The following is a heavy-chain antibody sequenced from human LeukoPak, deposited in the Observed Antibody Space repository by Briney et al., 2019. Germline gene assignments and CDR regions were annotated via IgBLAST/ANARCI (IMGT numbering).Heavy chain of an antibody. V-gene: IGHV3-23*05. CDR2: LDESGSAT. Sequence: GGSLRLSCAASGFTFSSYAMTWVRQAPGQGLEWVSSLDESGSATYYADSVKGRFTISRDNSKNTLYLQMDSPRAEDTAIYYCTKKGSLVSPGNYFDYWGQGTLVTVSS. D-gene: IGHD2-2*01. J-gene: IGHJ4*02. CDR3: TKKGSLVSPGNYFDY. CDR1: GFTFSSYA.